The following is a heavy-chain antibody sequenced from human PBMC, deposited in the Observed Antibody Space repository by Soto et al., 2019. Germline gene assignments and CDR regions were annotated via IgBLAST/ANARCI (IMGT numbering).Heavy chain of an antibody. CDR2: ISGSGSSA. CDR3: TTPTNGSGWYGYYGMAA. D-gene: IGHD6-19*01. V-gene: IGHV3-23*01. Sequence: EVQVLESGGGLVQPGGSLRLSCAASGFTFSTSAMSWVRQAPGKGLEWVSGISGSGSSAYYADSVQGRFTISRDNSKNTLYLQMNSLRAEDTAVYYCTTPTNGSGWYGYYGMAAWGQGTTVTVSS. CDR1: GFTFSTSA. J-gene: IGHJ6*02.